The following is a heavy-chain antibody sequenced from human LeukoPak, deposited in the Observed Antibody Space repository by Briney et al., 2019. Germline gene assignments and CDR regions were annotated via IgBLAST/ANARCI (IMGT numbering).Heavy chain of an antibody. CDR3: TRVGGYSSGPDY. CDR2: IYSGGST. D-gene: IGHD6-19*01. Sequence: GGSLRLSCAASGFTVSSNYMSWVRQAPGKGLEWVSVIYSGGSTYYADSVKGRFTISRDNSKNTLYLQMNSLRAEDTAVYYCTRVGGYSSGPDYWGQGTLVTVSS. CDR1: GFTVSSNY. J-gene: IGHJ4*02. V-gene: IGHV3-53*01.